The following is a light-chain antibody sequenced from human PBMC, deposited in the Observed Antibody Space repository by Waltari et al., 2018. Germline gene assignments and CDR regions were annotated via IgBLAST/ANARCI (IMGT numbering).Light chain of an antibody. Sequence: DIVMTQSPYSLAVSLGERATINCKSSQSVLYSSNNKNYLAWYQQKPGQPPKLLIYWASTRESGVPDRFSGSGSGTDFTLTISSLQAEDVAVYYCQQYYSTSETFGQGTKLEIK. J-gene: IGKJ2*01. CDR1: QSVLYSSNNKNY. CDR2: WAS. CDR3: QQYYSTSET. V-gene: IGKV4-1*01.